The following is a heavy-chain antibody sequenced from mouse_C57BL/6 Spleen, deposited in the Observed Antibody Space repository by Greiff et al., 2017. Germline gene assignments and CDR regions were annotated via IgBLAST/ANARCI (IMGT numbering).Heavy chain of an antibody. CDR1: GYTFTSYW. Sequence: QVQLQQPGAELVKPGASVKMSCKASGYTFTSYWITWVKQRPGQGLEWIGDIYPGSGSTNYNEKFKSKATLTVDTSSSTAYMQLSSLTSEDSAVXYCARSNEVYNEYDDGFDYGGKGTTLTVSS. V-gene: IGHV1-55*01. D-gene: IGHD2-4*01. CDR3: ARSNEVYNEYDDGFDY. J-gene: IGHJ2*01. CDR2: IYPGSGST.